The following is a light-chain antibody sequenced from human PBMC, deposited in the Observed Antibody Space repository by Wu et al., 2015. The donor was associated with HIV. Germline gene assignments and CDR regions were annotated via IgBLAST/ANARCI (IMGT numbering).Light chain of an antibody. J-gene: IGKJ4*01. CDR2: DVS. Sequence: EIVLTQSPDTLSLSPGERATLSCRASQTVSDSYLAWYQQKPGQAPGILIYDVSTRATGIPDRFSGSGSGTDFTLTISRLEPEDFAVYYCQQYHTSPLTFGGGTKVEIK. CDR3: QQYHTSPLT. V-gene: IGKV3-20*01. CDR1: QTVSDSY.